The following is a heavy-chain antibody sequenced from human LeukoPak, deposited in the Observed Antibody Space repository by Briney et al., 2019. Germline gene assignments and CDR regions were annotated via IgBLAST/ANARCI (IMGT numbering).Heavy chain of an antibody. V-gene: IGHV3-23*01. CDR2: ISDRGDLT. D-gene: IGHD2-2*01. Sequence: GGSLRLSCAASGFAFPILAMGWVRQAPGRGLEWVSVISDRGDLTYYADSVKGRFTISRDNSKNTLYLQMNSLRAEDTAVYYCAKALLSDYSTSGDYWGQGSLVTVSS. CDR3: AKALLSDYSTSGDY. CDR1: GFAFPILA. J-gene: IGHJ4*02.